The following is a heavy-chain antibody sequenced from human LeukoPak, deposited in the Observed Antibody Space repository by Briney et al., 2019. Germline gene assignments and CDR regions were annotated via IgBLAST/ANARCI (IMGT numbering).Heavy chain of an antibody. Sequence: PSETLSLTCTVSGGSISSYYWSWIRQPPGKGPEWIGYIYYSGSTNYNPSLKSRVTISVDTSKNQFSLKLSSVTAADTAVYYCARGPRALLDYWGQGTLVTVSS. CDR2: IYYSGST. CDR3: ARGPRALLDY. CDR1: GGSISSYY. J-gene: IGHJ4*02. V-gene: IGHV4-59*12.